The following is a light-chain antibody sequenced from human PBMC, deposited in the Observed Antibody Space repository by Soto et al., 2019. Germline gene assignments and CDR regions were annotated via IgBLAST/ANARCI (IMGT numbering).Light chain of an antibody. CDR1: HNLLYSSNNKNY. V-gene: IGKV4-1*01. Sequence: DNALHQSPDSRALSLGEMATSTCESSHNLLYSSNNKNYLAWYHQKPGQPPKLLIYWASTRESGVPDRFSGSGSGTDFTLTISGLQAEDVAVYYCQQYYSTSATFGQGSNVDVK. J-gene: IGKJ1*01. CDR2: WAS. CDR3: QQYYSTSAT.